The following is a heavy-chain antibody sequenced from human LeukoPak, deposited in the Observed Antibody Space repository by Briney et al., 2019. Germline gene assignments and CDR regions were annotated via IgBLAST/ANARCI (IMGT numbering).Heavy chain of an antibody. CDR1: GFTFSSYW. V-gene: IGHV3-7*01. D-gene: IGHD1-1*01. Sequence: GGSLRLSCAASGFTFSSYWMAWVRQAPGKGLEWVANIKEDGSEKYHADSLKGRFTISRDNAKNSLYLQLNSLRAEDTAIYFCANLLENYWGQGTLVTVSS. J-gene: IGHJ4*02. CDR3: ANLLENY. CDR2: IKEDGSEK.